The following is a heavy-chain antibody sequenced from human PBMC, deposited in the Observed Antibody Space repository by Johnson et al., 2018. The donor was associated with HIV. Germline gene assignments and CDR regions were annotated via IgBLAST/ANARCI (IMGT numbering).Heavy chain of an antibody. J-gene: IGHJ3*01. CDR1: GFAFSSYA. Sequence: QVQLVESGGGVVQPGRSLRLSCAASGFAFSSYAMHWVRQAPGKGLEWVAVISYDGPSKYQADSVKGRFTISRDNSKNTLFMQMNSLRGEDTAVYYCARVSLAYSYGYDALDFWGQGTMVTVSS. V-gene: IGHV3-30*04. D-gene: IGHD5-18*01. CDR3: ARVSLAYSYGYDALDF. CDR2: ISYDGPSK.